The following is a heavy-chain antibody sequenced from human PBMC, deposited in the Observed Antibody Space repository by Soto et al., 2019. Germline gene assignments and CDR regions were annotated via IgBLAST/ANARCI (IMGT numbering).Heavy chain of an antibody. Sequence: QVQLVQSGAEVKKPGASVKVSCKASGYTFTSYGISWVRQAPGQGHEWMGWISAYNGNTNYAQKLQGRVTMTTDTSTSTAYMELRSLRSDDTAVYYCARVYYGDYAYYYYYMDVWGKGTTVTVSS. J-gene: IGHJ6*03. CDR1: GYTFTSYG. V-gene: IGHV1-18*01. D-gene: IGHD4-17*01. CDR2: ISAYNGNT. CDR3: ARVYYGDYAYYYYYMDV.